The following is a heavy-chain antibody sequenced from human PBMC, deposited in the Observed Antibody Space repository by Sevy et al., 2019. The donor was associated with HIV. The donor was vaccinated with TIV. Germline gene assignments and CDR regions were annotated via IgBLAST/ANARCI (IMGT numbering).Heavy chain of an antibody. CDR2: IKPDGSDK. D-gene: IGHD6-13*01. J-gene: IGHJ6*02. CDR1: GFTFSSHW. CDR3: ARDTGGIGMDV. Sequence: GGSLRLSCAASGFTFSSHWMSWVRQAPGKGLEWVANIKPDGSDKYYVDSVKGRFTISRDNDKNSLSPQMNSLRAEDTAVYNCARDTGGIGMDVWGQGTTVTVSS. V-gene: IGHV3-7*01.